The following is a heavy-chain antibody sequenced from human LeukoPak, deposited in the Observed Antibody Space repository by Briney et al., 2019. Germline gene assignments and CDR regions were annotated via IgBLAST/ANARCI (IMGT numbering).Heavy chain of an antibody. CDR1: GYTFTSYW. V-gene: IGHV5-51*01. CDR3: ARLGGDTYYFGSASYPNWYFDL. Sequence: ESLKISCQASGYTFTSYWIGWVRQMPGKGLECMGIIYPDDSDTTYSPSFQGQVTISADKSFSTAYLQWSSLKASDTAIYYCARLGGDTYYFGSASYPNWYFDLWGRGTLVTVSS. CDR2: IYPDDSDT. D-gene: IGHD3-10*01. J-gene: IGHJ2*01.